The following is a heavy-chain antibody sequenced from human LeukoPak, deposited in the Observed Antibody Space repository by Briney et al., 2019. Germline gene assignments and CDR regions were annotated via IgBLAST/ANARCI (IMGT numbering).Heavy chain of an antibody. D-gene: IGHD5-24*01. CDR2: INEDGREK. V-gene: IGHV3-7*01. CDR3: VRDAYDGYQSLDY. CDR1: GFTSSRYW. Sequence: GGSLRLSCVASGFTSSRYWMSWVRQTPGKGLEWVANINEDGREKYYVDSVNGRFTISRDNAKNSLYLQMNSLRAEDTAVYFCVRDAYDGYQSLDYWGQGTLVTVSS. J-gene: IGHJ4*02.